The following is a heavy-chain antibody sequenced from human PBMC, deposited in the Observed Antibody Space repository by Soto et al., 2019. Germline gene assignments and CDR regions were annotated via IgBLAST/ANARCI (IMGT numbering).Heavy chain of an antibody. D-gene: IGHD4-17*01. CDR2: VYFSGFT. CDR1: GDTTSSADFF. J-gene: IGHJ4*02. CDR3: ARIRSTYGDYFDS. Sequence: SETLSLTCTVSGDTTSSADFFWIWLRQPPGEGLEWIGYVYFSGFTQSNPSLKSRLSMSVDTSKNQVSLKLSSVTAADTAVYYCARIRSTYGDYFDSWGQGTLVTVSS. V-gene: IGHV4-30-4*01.